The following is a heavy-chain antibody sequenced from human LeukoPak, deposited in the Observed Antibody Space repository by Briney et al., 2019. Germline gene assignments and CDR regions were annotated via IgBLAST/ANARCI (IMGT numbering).Heavy chain of an antibody. V-gene: IGHV1-18*01. CDR2: TSAYNGNT. CDR1: GYTFTSYG. D-gene: IGHD6-19*01. CDR3: ARARYSSGWSKGLDAFDI. J-gene: IGHJ3*02. Sequence: ASVKVSCKASGYTFTSYGISWVRQAPGQGLEWMGWTSAYNGNTNYAQKLQGRVTMTTDTSTSTAYMELRSLRSDDTAVYYCARARYSSGWSKGLDAFDIWGQGTMVTVSS.